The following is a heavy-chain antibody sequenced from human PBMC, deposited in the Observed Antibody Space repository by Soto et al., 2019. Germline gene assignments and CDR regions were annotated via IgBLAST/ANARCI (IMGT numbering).Heavy chain of an antibody. CDR1: GGTFSSYA. D-gene: IGHD4-17*01. CDR2: IIPIFGTA. CDR3: ARDGRAGVAGGYGGNSGRYDY. J-gene: IGHJ4*02. V-gene: IGHV1-69*12. Sequence: QVQLVQSGAEVKKPGSSVKVSCKASGGTFSSYAISWVRQAPGQGLEWMGGIIPIFGTANYAQKFQGRVTITADESTSTAYMELSSLRSEDTAVYYCARDGRAGVAGGYGGNSGRYDYWGQGTLVTVSS.